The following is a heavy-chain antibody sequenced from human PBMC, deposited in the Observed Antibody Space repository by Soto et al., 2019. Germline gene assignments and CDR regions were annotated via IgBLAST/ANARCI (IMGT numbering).Heavy chain of an antibody. CDR2: IYHSGST. V-gene: IGHV4-30-2*01. D-gene: IGHD6-13*01. CDR3: ARVSGYSSSWYWFDP. CDR1: GGSISSGGYS. Sequence: SETLSLTCAVSGGSISSGGYSWSWIRQPPGKGLEWIGYIYHSGSTYYNPSLKSRVTISVDRSKNQFSLKLSSVTAADTAVYYCARVSGYSSSWYWFDPGAREPWSPSPQ. J-gene: IGHJ5*02.